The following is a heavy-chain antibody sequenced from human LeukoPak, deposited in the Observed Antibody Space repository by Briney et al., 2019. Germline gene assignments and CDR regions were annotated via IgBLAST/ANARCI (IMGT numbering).Heavy chain of an antibody. CDR1: GGSISSGSYY. V-gene: IGHV4-61*10. CDR3: ARCGGSCYGDFDY. J-gene: IGHJ4*02. D-gene: IGHD2-15*01. CDR2: IYYSGST. Sequence: PSETLSLTCTVSGGSISSGSYYCSWIRQPAGKGLEWIGYIYYSGSTNYNPSLKSRVTISVDTSKNQFSLKLSSVTAADTAVYYCARCGGSCYGDFDYWGQGTLVTVSS.